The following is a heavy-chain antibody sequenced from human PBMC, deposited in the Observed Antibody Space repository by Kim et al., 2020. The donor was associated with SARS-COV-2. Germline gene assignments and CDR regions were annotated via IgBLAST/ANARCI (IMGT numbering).Heavy chain of an antibody. CDR3: ARGDHYYGSGSYYKVSYY. Sequence: SETLSLTCAVYGGSFSGYYWSWTRQPPGKGLEWIGEINHSGSTNYNPSLKSRVTISVDTSKNQFSLKLSSVTAADTAVYYCARGDHYYGSGSYYKVSYY. J-gene: IGHJ4*01. CDR2: INHSGST. CDR1: GGSFSGYY. V-gene: IGHV4-34*01. D-gene: IGHD3-10*01.